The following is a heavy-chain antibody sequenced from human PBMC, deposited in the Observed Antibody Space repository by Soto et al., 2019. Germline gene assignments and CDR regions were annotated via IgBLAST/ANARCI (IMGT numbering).Heavy chain of an antibody. D-gene: IGHD3-3*01. CDR2: GYHSVSI. CDR1: GGSITDYY. Sequence: PSETLSLTCTVSGGSITDYYWSWIRQPPGKALEWIGYGYHSVSIHYNPSLKTRVTISVDTSENQFSLRLTSVTAADSAVYYCAREPFLPKARNDYWGQGALVTVSS. J-gene: IGHJ4*02. V-gene: IGHV4-59*12. CDR3: AREPFLPKARNDY.